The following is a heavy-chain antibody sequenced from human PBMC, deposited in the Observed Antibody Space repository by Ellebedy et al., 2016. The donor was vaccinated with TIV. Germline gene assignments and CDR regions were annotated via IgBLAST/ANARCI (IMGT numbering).Heavy chain of an antibody. D-gene: IGHD1-14*01. CDR2: ISYDGSNK. J-gene: IGHJ5*02. CDR3: ARDQRITLGWFDP. Sequence: GESLKISXAASGFTFSSYAMSWVRQAPGKGLEWVAVISYDGSNKYYADSVKGRFTISRDNSKNTLYLQMNSLRAEDTAVYYCARDQRITLGWFDPWGQGTLVTVSS. V-gene: IGHV3-30-3*01. CDR1: GFTFSSYA.